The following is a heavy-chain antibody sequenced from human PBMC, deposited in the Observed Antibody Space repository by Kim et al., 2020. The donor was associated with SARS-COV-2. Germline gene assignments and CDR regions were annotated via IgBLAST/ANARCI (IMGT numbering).Heavy chain of an antibody. CDR3: ARESRGLAARNAFDI. J-gene: IGHJ3*02. D-gene: IGHD6-6*01. V-gene: IGHV3-30*01. Sequence: DPGKGRFTNSRDNSKNTLYLQMDSLRAEDTAVYYCARESRGLAARNAFDIWGQGTMVTVPS.